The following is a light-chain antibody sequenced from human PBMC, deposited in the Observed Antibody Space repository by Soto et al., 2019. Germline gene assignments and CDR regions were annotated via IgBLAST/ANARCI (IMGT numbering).Light chain of an antibody. Sequence: QLVLTQSPSASASLGASVKLTCTLSSGHSTYAIAWHQQQPEKGPRYLMNLNSDGRHTKGDGIPDRISGSSSGTERYLTISSLQSEDEADYYCQTWGTGLLVFGGGTKLTVL. V-gene: IGLV4-69*01. CDR3: QTWGTGLLV. J-gene: IGLJ2*01. CDR1: SGHSTYA. CDR2: LNSDGRH.